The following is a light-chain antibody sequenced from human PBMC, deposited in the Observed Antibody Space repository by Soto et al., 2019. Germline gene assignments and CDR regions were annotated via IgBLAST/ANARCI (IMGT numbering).Light chain of an antibody. CDR3: QQCGGSPLFS. CDR1: QSVISSC. V-gene: IGKV3-20*01. Sequence: EIVLTQSPGTLSLSPGERATLSCTASQSVISSCLAWYQRKPGQAPRLLIHTTSIRATDIPDRFSGSGSGTDFTLTISRLEPADFAVYYCQQCGGSPLFSFGHGTKVDIK. CDR2: TTS. J-gene: IGKJ3*01.